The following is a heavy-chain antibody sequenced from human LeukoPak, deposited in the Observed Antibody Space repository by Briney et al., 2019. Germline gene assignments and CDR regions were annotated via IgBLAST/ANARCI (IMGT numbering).Heavy chain of an antibody. D-gene: IGHD3-10*01. CDR2: IHYDGARS. CDR3: AKAIWVAATSSWFCLDY. J-gene: IGHJ4*02. Sequence: TGGSLRLSCAASGFTFSGYGMHWVRQAPCKGLEWVAFIHYDGARSYYADSVKGRFTISRDNSRNTLYLQMNSLRPEDTAVYYCAKAIWVAATSSWFCLDYWGQGTLVTVSS. V-gene: IGHV3-30*02. CDR1: GFTFSGYG.